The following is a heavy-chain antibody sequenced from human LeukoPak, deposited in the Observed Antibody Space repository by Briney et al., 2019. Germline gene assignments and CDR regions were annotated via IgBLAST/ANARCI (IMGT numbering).Heavy chain of an antibody. CDR1: GGSISSYY. V-gene: IGHV4-4*07. Sequence: SETLSLTCTVSGGSISSYYWSWIRQPAGKGLEWIGRIYTSGSTNYNPSLKSRVTMSVDTSKNQFSLKLSSVTAADTAVYYCARGIKDYGDFYFDYWGQGTLVTVSS. CDR3: ARGIKDYGDFYFDY. CDR2: IYTSGST. D-gene: IGHD4-17*01. J-gene: IGHJ4*02.